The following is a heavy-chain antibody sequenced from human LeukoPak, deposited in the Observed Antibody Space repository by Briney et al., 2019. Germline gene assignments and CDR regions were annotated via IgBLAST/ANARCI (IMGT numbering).Heavy chain of an antibody. CDR2: IRSSTTYV. CDR1: GFTFSSYA. CDR3: ARDSLTMIVGRQKRGLDY. V-gene: IGHV3-21*01. D-gene: IGHD3-22*01. Sequence: GGSLRLSCAASGFTFSSYAIHWVRQAPGKGLEWVSSIRSSTTYVYYADSVKGRFTISRDNAKNSLYLQMNSLRAEDTAVYYCARDSLTMIVGRQKRGLDYWGQGTLVTVSS. J-gene: IGHJ4*02.